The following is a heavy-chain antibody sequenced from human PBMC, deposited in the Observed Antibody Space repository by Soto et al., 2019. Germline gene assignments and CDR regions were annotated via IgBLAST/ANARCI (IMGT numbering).Heavy chain of an antibody. V-gene: IGHV3-23*01. CDR3: ARPIRLDYYYGMDV. CDR2: ISGSGGST. J-gene: IGHJ6*02. CDR1: GFTFSSYA. Sequence: PGGSLRLSCAASGFTFSSYAMSWVRQAPGKGLEWVSGISGSGGSTYYADSVKGRFTISRDNSKNTLYLQMNSLRAEDTAVYYCARPIRLDYYYGMDVWGQGTTVTVSS. D-gene: IGHD2-21*01.